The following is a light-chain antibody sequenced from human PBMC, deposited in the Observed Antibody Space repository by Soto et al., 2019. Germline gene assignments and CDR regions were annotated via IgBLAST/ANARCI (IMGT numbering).Light chain of an antibody. Sequence: QSVLTQPPSASGTPGQGVTISCSGSSSNIGSNSVYWYQQLPGTAPKLLIYRNNQRPSGVPDRFSGSKSGTSASLAISGLRSEDEADYYCATWDGSLSGYVFGTGTKLTVL. J-gene: IGLJ1*01. CDR3: ATWDGSLSGYV. CDR2: RNN. CDR1: SSNIGSNS. V-gene: IGLV1-47*01.